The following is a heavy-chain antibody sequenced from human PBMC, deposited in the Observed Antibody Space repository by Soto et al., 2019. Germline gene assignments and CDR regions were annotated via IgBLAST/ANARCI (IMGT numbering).Heavy chain of an antibody. CDR2: VNHSGST. J-gene: IGHJ5*02. V-gene: IGHV4-34*01. CDR3: ARGWSGLVIIRFDP. Sequence: SLTCAVYGGSFSGYYWSWIRQPPGKGLEWIGEVNHSGSTNYNPSLKSRVTISVDTSKNQFSLKLSSVTAADTAVYYCARGWSGLVIIRFDPWGQGTLVTVPS. D-gene: IGHD3-9*01. CDR1: GGSFSGYY.